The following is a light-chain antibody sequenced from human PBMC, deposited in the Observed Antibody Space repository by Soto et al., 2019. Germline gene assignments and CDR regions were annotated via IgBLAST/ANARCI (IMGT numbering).Light chain of an antibody. V-gene: IGKV1-39*01. Sequence: DIQMNQSPPSLSASVGDRVTITCRESQSISSYLKWYQQKPGKAPKFLIYAASSLPSGVPSRFSGSGSGTGFSLTISSLQPEDLAIYYFLESYSTPYTFGQGTKLESK. CDR2: AAS. CDR1: QSISSY. CDR3: LESYSTPYT. J-gene: IGKJ2*01.